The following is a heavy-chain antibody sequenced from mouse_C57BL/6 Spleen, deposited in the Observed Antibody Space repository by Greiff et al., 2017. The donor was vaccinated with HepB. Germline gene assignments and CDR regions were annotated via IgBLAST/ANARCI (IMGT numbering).Heavy chain of an antibody. CDR2: IDPSDSYT. CDR3: ARRSDYYGSSIDY. D-gene: IGHD1-1*01. J-gene: IGHJ2*01. V-gene: IGHV1-50*01. CDR1: GYTFTSYW. Sequence: VQLQQSGAELVKPGASVKLSCKASGYTFTSYWMQWVKQRPGQGLEWIGEIDPSDSYTNYNQKFKGKATLTVDTSSSTAYMQLSSLTSEDSAVYYCARRSDYYGSSIDYWGQGTTLTVSS.